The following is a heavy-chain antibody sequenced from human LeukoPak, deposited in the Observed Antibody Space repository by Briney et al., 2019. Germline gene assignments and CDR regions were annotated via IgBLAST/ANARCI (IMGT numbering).Heavy chain of an antibody. CDR3: ARDFFPIVDSTWYEIGY. D-gene: IGHD2-21*01. Sequence: PGGSLRLSCAASGFTFSGYAMHWVRQAPGKGLEWVAVISYDGSNKYYADSVRGRFTISRDNSRNTLYLQMDSLRSEDTAVYYGARDFFPIVDSTWYEIGYWGQGTLVTVSS. CDR1: GFTFSGYA. J-gene: IGHJ4*02. V-gene: IGHV3-30-3*01. CDR2: ISYDGSNK.